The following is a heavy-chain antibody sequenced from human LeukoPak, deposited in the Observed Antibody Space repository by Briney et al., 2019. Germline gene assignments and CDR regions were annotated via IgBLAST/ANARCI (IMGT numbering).Heavy chain of an antibody. Sequence: SSETLSLTCAVYGASYNAYYWTWIRQPPGKGLEWIGEINHSGSSNYNSSLRSRVTISVDTSYKQFSLRLSSVTAADTAVYYCAPRGDIEHSYVYGKWFDPWGQGTRVTVSS. CDR2: INHSGSS. V-gene: IGHV4-34*01. CDR1: GASYNAYY. CDR3: APRGDIEHSYVYGKWFDP. J-gene: IGHJ5*02. D-gene: IGHD5-18*01.